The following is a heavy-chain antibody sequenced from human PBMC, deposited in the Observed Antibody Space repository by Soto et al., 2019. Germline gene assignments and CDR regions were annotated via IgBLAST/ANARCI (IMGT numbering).Heavy chain of an antibody. Sequence: GGSLRLSCAASGFTFSSYAMHWVRQAPGKGLEWVAVISYDGSNKYYADSVKGRFTISRDNSKNTLYLQMNSLRAEDTAVYYCAREHFLDDSSGYYFGFYFDYWGQGTLVTVPQ. J-gene: IGHJ4*02. CDR2: ISYDGSNK. D-gene: IGHD3-22*01. V-gene: IGHV3-30-3*01. CDR1: GFTFSSYA. CDR3: AREHFLDDSSGYYFGFYFDY.